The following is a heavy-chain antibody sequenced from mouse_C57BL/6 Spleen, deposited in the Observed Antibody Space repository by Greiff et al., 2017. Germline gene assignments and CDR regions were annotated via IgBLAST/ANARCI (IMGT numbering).Heavy chain of an antibody. CDR1: GYNFTSYW. CDR3: ARVVYDGYYVFGD. V-gene: IGHV1-55*01. CDR2: IYPGGGST. J-gene: IGHJ2*01. Sequence: QVQLQQSGAELVKPGASVKMSCKASGYNFTSYWITWVKQRPGQGLEWIGDIYPGGGSTKYNEKFKNKATLTEDTSSNTAYMQLSSLTSEDTTVYYCARVVYDGYYVFGDWGKGTTLSVS. D-gene: IGHD2-3*01.